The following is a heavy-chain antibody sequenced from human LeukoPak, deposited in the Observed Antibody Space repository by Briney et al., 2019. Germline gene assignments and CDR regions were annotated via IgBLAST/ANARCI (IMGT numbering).Heavy chain of an antibody. CDR3: ARERASSGYHQAFDI. CDR2: IIPILGIA. CDR1: GGTFSSYT. J-gene: IGHJ3*02. D-gene: IGHD3-22*01. Sequence: ASVKVSCKASGGTFSSYTISWVRQAPGQGLEWMGRIIPILGIANYARKFQGRVTITADKSTSTAYMELSSLRSEDTAVYYCARERASSGYHQAFDIWGQGTMVTVSS. V-gene: IGHV1-69*04.